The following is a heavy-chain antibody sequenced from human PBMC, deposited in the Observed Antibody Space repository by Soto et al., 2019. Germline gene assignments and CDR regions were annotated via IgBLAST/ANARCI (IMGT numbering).Heavy chain of an antibody. J-gene: IGHJ6*02. CDR1: GGSISSGEYY. D-gene: IGHD2-2*01. CDR2: IYYTGYT. V-gene: IGHV4-30-4*01. CDR3: ARDCTSTSCYDYDYYTMDV. Sequence: QVQLQESGPGLVKPSQTLSLICTVSGGSISSGEYYWSWVRQSPGKALESIGYIYYTGYTYYNPSLKSRVNISADTSKNQFSLKLSSVTAADTAVYYCARDCTSTSCYDYDYYTMDVWGQGTTVTVSS.